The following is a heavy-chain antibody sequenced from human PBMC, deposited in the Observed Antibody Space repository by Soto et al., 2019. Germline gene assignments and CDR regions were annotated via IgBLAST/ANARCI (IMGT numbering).Heavy chain of an antibody. Sequence: GGSLRLSCAASGFTFSSYSMNWVRQAPGKGLEWVSYISSSSSTIYYADSVKGRFTISRDNAKNSLYLQMNSLRAEDTAFYYCARDRIPCSSTSCYRYNWLDPWGQGTLVTVSS. CDR1: GFTFSSYS. V-gene: IGHV3-48*01. CDR3: ARDRIPCSSTSCYRYNWLDP. D-gene: IGHD2-2*01. J-gene: IGHJ5*02. CDR2: ISSSSSTI.